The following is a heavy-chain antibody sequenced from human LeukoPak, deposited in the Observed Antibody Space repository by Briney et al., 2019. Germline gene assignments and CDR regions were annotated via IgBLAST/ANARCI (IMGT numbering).Heavy chain of an antibody. CDR2: ISWNSGTI. Sequence: GGSLRLSCAASGFRFDGYAMHRVRQAPGKGLEWVSGISWNSGTIAYADSVKGRFTISRDDAKNSLYLQMNSLRAEDTALYYCAKDIAPAVFYYMDVWGKGTTVIVSS. V-gene: IGHV3-9*01. CDR3: AKDIAPAVFYYMDV. J-gene: IGHJ6*03. CDR1: GFRFDGYA.